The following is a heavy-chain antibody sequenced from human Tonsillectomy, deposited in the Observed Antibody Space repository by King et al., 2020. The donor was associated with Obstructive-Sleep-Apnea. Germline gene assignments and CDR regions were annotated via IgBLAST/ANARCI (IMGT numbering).Heavy chain of an antibody. CDR3: ARDRGVGASGYDY. V-gene: IGHV3-11*06. CDR2: ISGSSTYT. CDR1: GFTFGDYY. Sequence: VPLVESGGGLVKPGGSLRLSCAASGFTFGDYYMGWLRQAPGKGLEWVSYISGSSTYTDYADSVKGRFTISRDNAKRSLYLQMNSLRVEDTATYYCARDRGVGASGYDYWGQGTLVTVSS. J-gene: IGHJ4*02. D-gene: IGHD1-26*01.